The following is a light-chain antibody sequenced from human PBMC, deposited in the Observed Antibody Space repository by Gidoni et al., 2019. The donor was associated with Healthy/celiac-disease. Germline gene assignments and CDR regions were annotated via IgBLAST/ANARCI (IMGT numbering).Light chain of an antibody. CDR1: QSMNSY. CDR3: QQSYSTPWT. CDR2: AAS. V-gene: IGKV1-39*01. Sequence: DIPMTQSPSSLSASVGDRVTITCRASQSMNSYLNWYQQKPGKAPKLLIYAASSLQSGVPSRYSGSGSGTDFTLTISSLQAEDVATYYWQQSYSTPWTFXQXTKVEIK. J-gene: IGKJ1*01.